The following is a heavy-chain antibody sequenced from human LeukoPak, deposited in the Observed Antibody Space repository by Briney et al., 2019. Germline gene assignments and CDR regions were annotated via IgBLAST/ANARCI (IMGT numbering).Heavy chain of an antibody. Sequence: PGGSLRLSCAGSGFTFSSYGMHWVRQAPGKGLEWVAVIWYDGSNKYYADSVKGRFTISRDNSKNTLYLQMNSLRAEDSAVYFCASSVVRGVYYYYGMDVWGQGTTVTVSS. V-gene: IGHV3-33*01. D-gene: IGHD3-10*01. CDR3: ASSVVRGVYYYYGMDV. J-gene: IGHJ6*02. CDR2: IWYDGSNK. CDR1: GFTFSSYG.